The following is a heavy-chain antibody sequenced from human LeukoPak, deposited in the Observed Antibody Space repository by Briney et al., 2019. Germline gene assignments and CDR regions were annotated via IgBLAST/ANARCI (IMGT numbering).Heavy chain of an antibody. CDR2: ISGSGGTT. V-gene: IGHV3-23*01. J-gene: IGHJ4*02. D-gene: IGHD6-13*01. CDR1: GLTFSSYA. CDR3: AKGDSSSWLFDY. Sequence: GGSLRLSCAASGLTFSSYAMSWVRQAPGKGLEWVSGISGSGGTTYYADSVKGRFTISRDNSKNTLYLQMNSLRAEDTAVYYCAKGDSSSWLFDYWGQGTLVTVSS.